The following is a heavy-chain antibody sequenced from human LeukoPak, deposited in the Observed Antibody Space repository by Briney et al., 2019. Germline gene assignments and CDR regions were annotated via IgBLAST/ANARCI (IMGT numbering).Heavy chain of an antibody. V-gene: IGHV4-61*01. CDR1: GGSVSSGSYY. Sequence: PSETLSLTRTVSGGSVSSGSYYWSWIRQPPGKGLEWIGYIYYSGSTNYNPSLKSRVTISVDTSKNQFSLKLSSVTAADTAVYYCARDEFSYFDYWGQGTLVTVSS. J-gene: IGHJ4*02. CDR3: ARDEFSYFDY. CDR2: IYYSGST.